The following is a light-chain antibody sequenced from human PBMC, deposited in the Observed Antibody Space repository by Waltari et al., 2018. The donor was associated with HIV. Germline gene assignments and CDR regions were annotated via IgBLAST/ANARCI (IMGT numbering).Light chain of an antibody. CDR3: CSCPRSGIRYV. CDR1: SSNVGSDDL. Sequence: QSALTQPASVSGSPGQSITISCTGTSSNVGSDDLVSWSQQHPGEAPKLIIYEVTKRPSVCSNRFSGSKSGTTASLTISGLQAEDEADYYCCSCPRSGIRYVFGTGTKVTVL. J-gene: IGLJ1*01. CDR2: EVT. V-gene: IGLV2-23*02.